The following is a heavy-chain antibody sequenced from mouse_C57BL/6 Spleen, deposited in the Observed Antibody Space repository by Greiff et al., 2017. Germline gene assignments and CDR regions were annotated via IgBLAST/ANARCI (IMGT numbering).Heavy chain of an antibody. D-gene: IGHD2-3*01. CDR2: ISYDGSN. Sequence: ESGPGLVKPSQSLSLTCSVTGYSITSGYYWNWIRQFPGNKLEWMGYISYDGSNNSNPSLKNRISITRDTSKNQFFLKLNSVTTEDTATYYCARVYGYYQAWFAYWCQGTLVTVSA. CDR3: ARVYGYYQAWFAY. J-gene: IGHJ3*01. CDR1: GYSITSGYY. V-gene: IGHV3-6*01.